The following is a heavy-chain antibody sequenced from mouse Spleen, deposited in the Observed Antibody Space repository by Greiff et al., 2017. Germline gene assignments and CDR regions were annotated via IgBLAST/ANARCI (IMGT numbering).Heavy chain of an antibody. CDR2: ISSGGSYT. CDR3: ARHATVVAPFAY. CDR1: GFTFSSYA. D-gene: IGHD1-1*01. V-gene: IGHV5-9-3*01. Sequence: EVKLVESGGGLVQPGGSLKLSCATSGFTFSSYAMSWVRQTPEKRLEWVATISSGGSYTYYPDSVKGRFTISRDNAKNTLYLQMSSLRSEDTAMYYCARHATVVAPFAYWGQGTLVTVSA. J-gene: IGHJ3*01.